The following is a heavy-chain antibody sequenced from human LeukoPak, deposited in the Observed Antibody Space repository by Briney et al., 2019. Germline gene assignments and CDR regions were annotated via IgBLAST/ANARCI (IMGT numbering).Heavy chain of an antibody. CDR2: IYTSGST. J-gene: IGHJ3*02. CDR3: ARGSNSRLGRDAFDI. Sequence: SETLSLTCTVSGGSISSYYWSWIRQPAGKALEWIGRIYTSGSTNYNPSLKSRVTMSVDTSKNQFSLKLSSVTAADTAVYYCARGSNSRLGRDAFDIWGQGTMVTVSS. D-gene: IGHD7-27*01. V-gene: IGHV4-4*07. CDR1: GGSISSYY.